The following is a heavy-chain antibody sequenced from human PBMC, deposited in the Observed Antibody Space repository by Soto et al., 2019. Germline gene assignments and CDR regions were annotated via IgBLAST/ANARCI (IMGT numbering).Heavy chain of an antibody. CDR3: EKSRLSGYNCXC. V-gene: IGHV3-15*07. Sequence: PGGSLXLSCAASGFTFSNAWMTWVRQAPGKGLEWVGRIKSKTDGGTMDCAAPVEGRFTISRDDSKNTLYLQMNRLKIEDTDVNSCEKSRLSGYNCXCWGQGTLVXVSS. CDR2: IKSKTDGGTM. J-gene: IGHJ4*02. D-gene: IGHD5-12*01. CDR1: GFTFSNAW.